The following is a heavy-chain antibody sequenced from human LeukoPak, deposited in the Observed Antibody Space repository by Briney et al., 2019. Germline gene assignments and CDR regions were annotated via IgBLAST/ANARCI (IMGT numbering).Heavy chain of an antibody. CDR2: ISSSSSYI. J-gene: IGHJ4*02. V-gene: IGHV3-21*01. CDR3: ARAQPGYSSGWAN. D-gene: IGHD6-19*01. CDR1: GFTFSSYS. Sequence: PGGSLRLSCAASGFTFSSYSMNWVRQAPGKGLEWVSSISSSSSYIYYADSVKGRFTISRDNSKNTLYLQMNSLRAEDTAVYYCARAQPGYSSGWANWGQGTLVTVSS.